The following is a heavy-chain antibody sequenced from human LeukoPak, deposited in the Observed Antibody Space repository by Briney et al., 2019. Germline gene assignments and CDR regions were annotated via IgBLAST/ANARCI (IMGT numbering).Heavy chain of an antibody. V-gene: IGHV1-69*04. Sequence: GASVKVSCKASGGTFSSYAISWVRQAPGQGLEWMGRIIPILGIANYAQKLQGRVTMTTDTSTSTAYMELRSLRSDDTAVYYCARDPILLWFGESPGGFDYWGQGTLVTVSS. CDR3: ARDPILLWFGESPGGFDY. CDR1: GGTFSSYA. J-gene: IGHJ4*02. CDR2: IIPILGIA. D-gene: IGHD3-10*01.